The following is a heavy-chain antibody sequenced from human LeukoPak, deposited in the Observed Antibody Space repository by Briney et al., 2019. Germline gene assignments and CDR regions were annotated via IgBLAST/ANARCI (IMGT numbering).Heavy chain of an antibody. Sequence: GASVKVSCKASGYTFTSYDINRVRQATGQGLEWMGWVNPNSGHTGFAQKFQGRVTMTRNTSISTAYMELSSLRSEDTAVYYCARGRGGLWFRDRNWFDPWGQGTLVTVSS. J-gene: IGHJ5*02. CDR3: ARGRGGLWFRDRNWFDP. CDR2: VNPNSGHT. CDR1: GYTFTSYD. V-gene: IGHV1-8*01. D-gene: IGHD3-10*01.